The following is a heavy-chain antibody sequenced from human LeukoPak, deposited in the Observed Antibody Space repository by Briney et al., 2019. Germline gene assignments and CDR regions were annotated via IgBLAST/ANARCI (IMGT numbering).Heavy chain of an antibody. CDR2: MNPNSGNT. CDR1: GYTFTSYD. Sequence: ASVKVSCKASGYTFTSYDINWVRQATGQGLEWMGWMNPNSGNTGYAQKFQGRVTMTRNTSISTAYMELSSLRSEDTAVYYCARFNIAAASRKRNLYYYYMDVWGKGTTVTVSS. J-gene: IGHJ6*03. V-gene: IGHV1-8*01. CDR3: ARFNIAAASRKRNLYYYYMDV. D-gene: IGHD6-13*01.